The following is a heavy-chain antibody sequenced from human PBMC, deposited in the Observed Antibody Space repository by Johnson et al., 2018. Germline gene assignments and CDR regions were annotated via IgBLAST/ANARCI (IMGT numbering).Heavy chain of an antibody. D-gene: IGHD3-10*01. Sequence: QVQLVESGGGLVKPGGSLRLSCAASGFTFSDYYMSWVRQAPGKGLEWLSYVSSSGSSMYYAASVKGRFTISRDNAENSLYLQMNSLRAEDTAVYYCARVGYYGSGTLNYFYYYYMDVWGNGTTVTVSS. CDR3: ARVGYYGSGTLNYFYYYYMDV. CDR1: GFTFSDYY. J-gene: IGHJ6*03. V-gene: IGHV3-11*04. CDR2: VSSSGSSM.